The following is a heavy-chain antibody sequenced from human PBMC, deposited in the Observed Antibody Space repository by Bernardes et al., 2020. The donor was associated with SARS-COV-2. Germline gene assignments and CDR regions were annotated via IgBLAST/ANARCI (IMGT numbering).Heavy chain of an antibody. D-gene: IGHD3-16*02. CDR1: GYTFTSYG. Sequence: ASVKVSCKASGYTFTSYGISWVRQAPGQGLEWMGWISGDEGNTNYAHKFHGRVTMTTDTSTSTAHMELGSLRSDDTAVYYCAKVVGYSYGGGWFDPWGQGTLVTVSS. CDR2: ISGDEGNT. J-gene: IGHJ5*02. CDR3: AKVVGYSYGGGWFDP. V-gene: IGHV1-18*01.